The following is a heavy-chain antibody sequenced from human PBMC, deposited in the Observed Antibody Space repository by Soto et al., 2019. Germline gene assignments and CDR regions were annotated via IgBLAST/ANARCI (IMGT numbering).Heavy chain of an antibody. Sequence: SETVSLTXTVSGGSISSSSYYWGWIRQPPGKGLEWIGSIYYSGSTYYNPSLKSRVTISVDTSKNQFSLKLSSVTAADTAVYYCARLGITTVTTRGGLDYWGQGTLVTVSS. CDR3: ARLGITTVTTRGGLDY. V-gene: IGHV4-39*01. J-gene: IGHJ4*02. D-gene: IGHD4-17*01. CDR1: GGSISSSSYY. CDR2: IYYSGST.